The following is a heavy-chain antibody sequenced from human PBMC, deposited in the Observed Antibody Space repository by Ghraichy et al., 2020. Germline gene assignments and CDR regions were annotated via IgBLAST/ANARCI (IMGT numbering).Heavy chain of an antibody. D-gene: IGHD2-21*01. CDR3: AREVLVGIGGGGGSLHY. Sequence: ASVKVSCKASGYTFTSYYMHWVRQAPGQGLEWMGIINPSGGSTSYAQKFQGRVTMTRDTSTSTVYMELSSLRSEDTAVYYCAREVLVGIGGGGGSLHYWGQGTLVTGSS. V-gene: IGHV1-46*03. CDR1: GYTFTSYY. J-gene: IGHJ4*02. CDR2: INPSGGST.